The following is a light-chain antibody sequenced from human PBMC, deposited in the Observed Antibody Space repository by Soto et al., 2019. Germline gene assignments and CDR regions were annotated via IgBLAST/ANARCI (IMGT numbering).Light chain of an antibody. CDR1: QSVSSN. CDR2: GAS. CDR3: QQYNNWPPWT. V-gene: IGKV3-15*01. J-gene: IGKJ1*01. Sequence: EIVMTQSPAALSVSPGERATLSRRASQSVSSNLAWYQQKPGQAPRLLIYGASIRATGIPARFSGSGSGTEFTLTISSLQSEDFAVYYCQQYNNWPPWTFGHGTKVEIK.